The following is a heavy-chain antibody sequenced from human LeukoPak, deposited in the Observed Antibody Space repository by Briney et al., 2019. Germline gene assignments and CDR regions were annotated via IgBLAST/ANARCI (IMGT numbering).Heavy chain of an antibody. V-gene: IGHV4-39*07. CDR1: GGSISSSSYY. J-gene: IGHJ4*02. CDR2: IYYSGST. Sequence: SETLSLTCTVSGGSISSSSYYWGWIRQPPGKGLEWIGSIYYSGSTYYNPSLKSRVTISVDTSKNQFSLKLSSVTAADTAVYYCARDTGIVGATSYFDYWGQGTLVTVSS. D-gene: IGHD1-26*01. CDR3: ARDTGIVGATSYFDY.